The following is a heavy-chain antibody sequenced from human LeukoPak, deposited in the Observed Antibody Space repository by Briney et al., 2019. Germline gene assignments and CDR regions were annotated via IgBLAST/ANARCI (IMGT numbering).Heavy chain of an antibody. D-gene: IGHD1-14*01. V-gene: IGHV3-7*01. CDR3: ARVSVKEPNDY. Sequence: PGGSLRLSCAASGFTFSSYGMHWVRQAPGKGLEWVANIKQDGNEKYYVDSVKGRFTISRDNAKNSLYLQMNSLRVEDTAVYYCARVSVKEPNDYWGQGTLVTVSS. J-gene: IGHJ4*02. CDR1: GFTFSSYG. CDR2: IKQDGNEK.